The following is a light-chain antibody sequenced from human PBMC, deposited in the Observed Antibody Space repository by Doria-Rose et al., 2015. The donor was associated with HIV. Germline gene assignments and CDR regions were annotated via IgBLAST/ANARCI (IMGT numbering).Light chain of an antibody. CDR1: QSLLYTSKNY. J-gene: IGKJ3*01. CDR2: WTS. Sequence: DIQVTQSPESLGMSLGERATLNCKSNQSLLYTSKNYLAWYQQMPGQPTQWLIYWTSTRQSGVPARFSGSGSGTDYTLTISSLEAEDVAVYYCQQYYDTPSFGPGTTVDIK. V-gene: IGKV4-1*01. CDR3: QQYYDTPS.